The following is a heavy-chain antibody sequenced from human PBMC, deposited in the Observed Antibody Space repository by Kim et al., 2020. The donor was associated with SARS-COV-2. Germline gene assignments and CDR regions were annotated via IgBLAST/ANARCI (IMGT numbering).Heavy chain of an antibody. CDR2: IYYSGST. D-gene: IGHD2-21*02. J-gene: IGHJ4*02. V-gene: IGHV4-30-4*01. CDR1: GGSISSGDYY. CDR3: ARGERQKVTPAVW. Sequence: SETLSLTCTVSGGSISSGDYYWSWIRQPPGKGLEWIGYIYYSGSTYYNPSLKSRVTISVDTSKNQFSLKLSSVTAADTAVYYCARGERQKVTPAVWWGQGTLVTVSS.